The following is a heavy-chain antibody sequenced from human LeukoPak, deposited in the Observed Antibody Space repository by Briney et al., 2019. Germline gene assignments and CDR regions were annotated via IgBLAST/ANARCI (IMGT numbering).Heavy chain of an antibody. Sequence: GGSLRLSCAASGFTFDDYAMHWVRQAPGKGLEWVSGISWNSGSIGYADSVKGRFTISRDNAKNSLYLQMNSLRGEDTAVYYCARRGSSCFDIWGQGTMVIVSS. CDR1: GFTFDDYA. CDR3: ARRGSSCFDI. V-gene: IGHV3-9*01. J-gene: IGHJ3*02. CDR2: ISWNSGSI. D-gene: IGHD6-13*01.